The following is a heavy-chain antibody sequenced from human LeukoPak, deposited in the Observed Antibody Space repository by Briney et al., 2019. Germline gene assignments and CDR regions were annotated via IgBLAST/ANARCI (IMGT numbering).Heavy chain of an antibody. CDR1: GFTVSSNY. V-gene: IGHV3-53*01. Sequence: GGSLRLSCAASGFTVSSNYMSWVRQAPGKGLEWVSVIYSGGSTYHADSVKGRFTMPRDNSKNTLYLQMNSLRAEDTAVYYCATTATAGTFAFDIWGQGTMVTVSS. D-gene: IGHD6-13*01. CDR3: ATTATAGTFAFDI. CDR2: IYSGGST. J-gene: IGHJ3*02.